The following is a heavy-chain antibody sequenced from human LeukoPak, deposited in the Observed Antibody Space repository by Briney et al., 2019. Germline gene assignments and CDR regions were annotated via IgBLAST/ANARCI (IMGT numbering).Heavy chain of an antibody. CDR3: TSSRSGWSLYYFDY. J-gene: IGHJ4*02. CDR2: IKSKTDGGTT. V-gene: IGHV3-15*01. D-gene: IGHD6-19*01. Sequence: PGGSLRLSCAASGFTFSNAWMSWVRQAPGKGLEWVGRIKSKTDGGTTDYAAPMKGRFTISRDDSKNTLYLQMNSLKTEDTAVYYCTSSRSGWSLYYFDYWGQGTLVTVSS. CDR1: GFTFSNAW.